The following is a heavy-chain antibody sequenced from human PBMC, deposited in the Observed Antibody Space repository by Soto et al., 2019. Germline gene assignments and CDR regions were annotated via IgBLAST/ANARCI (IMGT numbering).Heavy chain of an antibody. CDR3: ANGTTETPWRDLDL. J-gene: IGHJ2*01. Sequence: QEQLVESGGGVVQPGRSLRLSCAAARFRFSSYGMHWVRQAPGKGLEWVAVVSYDGDYQNYADSVKGRFTISRDNSKNTMYLQMDSMRPEDKAVYYCANGTTETPWRDLDLWGPGTLVTVSS. CDR1: RFRFSSYG. CDR2: VSYDGDYQ. D-gene: IGHD1-1*01. V-gene: IGHV3-30*18.